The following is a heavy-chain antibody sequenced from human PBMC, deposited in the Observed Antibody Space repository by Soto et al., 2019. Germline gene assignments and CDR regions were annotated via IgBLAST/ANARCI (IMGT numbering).Heavy chain of an antibody. CDR1: GFTFSSYW. V-gene: IGHV3-7*01. D-gene: IGHD2-15*01. Sequence: GGSLRLSCAASGFTFSSYWMSWVRQAPGKGLEWVANIKQDGSEQYYVDSVKGRFTISRDNAKNSLYLQMNSLRAEDTAVYYCARDHYSSVTAIHSYYYYGMDVWGQGTTVTVSS. CDR2: IKQDGSEQ. CDR3: ARDHYSSVTAIHSYYYYGMDV. J-gene: IGHJ6*02.